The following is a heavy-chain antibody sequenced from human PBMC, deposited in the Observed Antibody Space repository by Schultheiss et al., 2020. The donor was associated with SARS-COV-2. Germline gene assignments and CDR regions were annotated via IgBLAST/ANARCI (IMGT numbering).Heavy chain of an antibody. Sequence: SETLSLTCTVSGGSVSSGSYYWSWIRQPPGKGLEWIGYIYYSGSTYYNPSLKSRVTISVDTSKNQFSLKLSSVTAADTAVYYCARVGIAAPWFDPWGQGTLVTVSS. D-gene: IGHD6-6*01. CDR2: IYYSGST. J-gene: IGHJ5*02. V-gene: IGHV4-61*01. CDR3: ARVGIAAPWFDP. CDR1: GGSVSSGSYY.